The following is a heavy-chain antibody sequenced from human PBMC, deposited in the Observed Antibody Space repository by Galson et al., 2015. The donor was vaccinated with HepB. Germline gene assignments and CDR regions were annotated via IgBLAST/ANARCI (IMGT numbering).Heavy chain of an antibody. D-gene: IGHD6-19*01. V-gene: IGHV3-23*01. Sequence: SLRLSCAASGFTFSSYAMSWVRQAPGKGLEWVSAISGSGGSTYYADSVKGRFTISRDNSKNTLYLQMNSLRAEDTAVYYCAKEGGDSSGWYSYYYYYGMDVWGQGTTVTVSS. CDR1: GFTFSSYA. CDR2: ISGSGGST. J-gene: IGHJ6*02. CDR3: AKEGGDSSGWYSYYYYYGMDV.